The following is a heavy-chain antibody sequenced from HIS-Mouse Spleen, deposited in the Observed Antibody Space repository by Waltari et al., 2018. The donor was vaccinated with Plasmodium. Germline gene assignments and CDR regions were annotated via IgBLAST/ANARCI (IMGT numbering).Heavy chain of an antibody. V-gene: IGHV4-39*07. CDR2: IYYSGGT. CDR1: GGSISSSSYY. Sequence: QLQLQESGPGLVKPSETLSLTCTVSGGSISSSSYYWGWIRQPPGKGLEWIGSIYYSGGTYYNPSLKSRVTISVDTSKNQFSLKLSSVTAADTAVYYCARDQIVVVPAAMARWFDPWGQGTLVTVSS. J-gene: IGHJ5*02. D-gene: IGHD2-2*01. CDR3: ARDQIVVVPAAMARWFDP.